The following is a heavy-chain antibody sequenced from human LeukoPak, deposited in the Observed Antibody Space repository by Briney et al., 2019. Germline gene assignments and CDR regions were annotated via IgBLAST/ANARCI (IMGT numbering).Heavy chain of an antibody. V-gene: IGHV4-59*01. CDR2: VYYSGSS. J-gene: IGHJ2*01. D-gene: IGHD4-23*01. CDR3: AREVLMVTGPDCYWYFDL. CDR1: GRSISSYY. Sequence: SETLSLTCTVSGRSISSYYWSWIRQPPGKGLEWIGYVYYSGSSNNHPSLKGRVTISVDTSKNQFSLKLSSETAADTAVYYCAREVLMVTGPDCYWYFDLWGRGTLVTVSS.